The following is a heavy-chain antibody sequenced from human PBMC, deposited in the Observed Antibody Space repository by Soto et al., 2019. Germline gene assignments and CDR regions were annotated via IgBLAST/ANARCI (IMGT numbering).Heavy chain of an antibody. CDR2: IYWDDDK. J-gene: IGHJ5*02. D-gene: IGHD6-13*01. CDR3: AHTHSLGPHRSSCYEAGIWFAP. CDR1: GFSLSTSGVG. Sequence: QITLKESGPTLVKPTQTLTLTCTFSGFSLSTSGVGVGWIRQPPGKALEWLALIYWDDDKRYSPSLKSRLTSTEDTSKNQGVLTMTNMDPVDTATYYCAHTHSLGPHRSSCYEAGIWFAPWGQGTLVTVSS. V-gene: IGHV2-5*02.